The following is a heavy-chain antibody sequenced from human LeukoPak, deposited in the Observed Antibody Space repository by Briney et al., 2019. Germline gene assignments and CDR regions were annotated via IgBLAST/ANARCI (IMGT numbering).Heavy chain of an antibody. CDR3: ARAAGYGIGGRFDY. V-gene: IGHV3-21*01. D-gene: IGHD1-26*01. J-gene: IGHJ4*02. CDR1: GFTFSSYS. CDR2: ISSSSSYI. Sequence: PGGSLRLSCAASGFTFSSYSMNWVRQAPGKGLEWVSSISSSSSYIYYADSVKGRFTISRDNAKNSLYLQMNSLRAEDTAVYYCARAAGYGIGGRFDYWGQGTLVTVSS.